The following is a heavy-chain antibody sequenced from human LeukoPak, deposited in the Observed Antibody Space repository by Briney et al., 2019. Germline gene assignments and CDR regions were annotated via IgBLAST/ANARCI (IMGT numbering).Heavy chain of an antibody. D-gene: IGHD1-26*01. CDR1: GFTFSHYG. Sequence: GGSLRLSCAASGFTFSHYGMHWVRQAPNKGLEWVAFIRFDEYNEYYVDSVKGRFTISRDNSKNTLYLQMNSLRPEDTAMYYCANSGRYYDPIYFDYWGQGTLVTVSS. V-gene: IGHV3-30*02. CDR2: IRFDEYNE. CDR3: ANSGRYYDPIYFDY. J-gene: IGHJ4*02.